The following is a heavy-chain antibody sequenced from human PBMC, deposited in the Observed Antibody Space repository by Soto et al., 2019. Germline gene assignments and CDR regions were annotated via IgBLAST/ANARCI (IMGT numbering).Heavy chain of an antibody. V-gene: IGHV4-31*03. CDR3: ARAIAVAGCFDY. CDR2: IYYSGST. Sequence: LSLTCTVSGGSISSGGYYWSWIRQHPGKGLEWIGYIYYSGSTYYNPSLKSRVTISVDTSKNQFSLKLSSVTAADTAVYYCARAIAVAGCFDYWGQGTLVTVSS. D-gene: IGHD6-19*01. CDR1: GGSISSGGYY. J-gene: IGHJ4*02.